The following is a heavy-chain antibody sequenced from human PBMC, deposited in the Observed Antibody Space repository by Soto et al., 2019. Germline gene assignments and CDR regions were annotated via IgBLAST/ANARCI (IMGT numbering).Heavy chain of an antibody. V-gene: IGHV3-30*18. J-gene: IGHJ6*03. Sequence: QVQLVESGGGVVQPGRSLRLSCAASGFTFRSYGMHWVRQAPGKGLEWVAVISYDGSNKYYADSVKGRFTISRDNSKNTLYLQMNSLRAEDTAVYYCAKEDSSGWYLYYYYYMDVWGKGTTVTVSS. CDR1: GFTFRSYG. CDR2: ISYDGSNK. CDR3: AKEDSSGWYLYYYYYMDV. D-gene: IGHD6-19*01.